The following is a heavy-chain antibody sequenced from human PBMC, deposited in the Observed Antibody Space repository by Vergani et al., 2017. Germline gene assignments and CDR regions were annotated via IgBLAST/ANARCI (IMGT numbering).Heavy chain of an antibody. CDR3: AHSLIVYAIRGFDP. J-gene: IGHJ5*02. CDR2: SYWDDDK. V-gene: IGHV2-5*02. D-gene: IGHD2-8*01. Sequence: QITLKESGPTLVKPTQPLPLPSTFSGFSLSTTAVGLGCPRHPPGKPLESLPPSYWDDDKRYTPSLKSRLTITKDTSKNQVVLTMTNMDPVDTATYYCAHSLIVYAIRGFDPWGQGTLVTVSS. CDR1: GFSLSTTAVG.